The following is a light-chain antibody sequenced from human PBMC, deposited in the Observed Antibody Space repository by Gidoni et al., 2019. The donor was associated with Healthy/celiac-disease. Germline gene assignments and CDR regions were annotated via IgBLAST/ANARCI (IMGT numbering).Light chain of an antibody. CDR3: CSYAGSSTYVV. V-gene: IGLV2-23*01. Sequence: QSALTQPASVSGSPGQSITISCTGTSSDVGSYNLVSWYQQHPGKAPKLMIYEGSKRPSGVSNRFSGSKSGNTASQTISGLRAEDEADYYCCSYAGSSTYVVFGGGTKLTVL. CDR2: EGS. J-gene: IGLJ2*01. CDR1: SSDVGSYNL.